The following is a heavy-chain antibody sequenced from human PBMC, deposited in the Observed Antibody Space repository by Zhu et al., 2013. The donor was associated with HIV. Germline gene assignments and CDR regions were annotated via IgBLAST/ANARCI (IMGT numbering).Heavy chain of an antibody. CDR2: IIPIFGTA. CDR3: ARALGYCSGGSCYSGGY. D-gene: IGHD2-15*01. Sequence: VQSQVQLVQSGAEVKVSCKASGGTFSSYAISWVRQAPGQGLEWMGGIIPIFGTANYAQKFQGRVTITADESTSTAYMELSSLRSEDTAVYYCARALGYCSGGSCYSGGYWGQGTLGHRLL. J-gene: IGHJ4*02. V-gene: IGHV1-69*01. CDR1: GGTFSSYA.